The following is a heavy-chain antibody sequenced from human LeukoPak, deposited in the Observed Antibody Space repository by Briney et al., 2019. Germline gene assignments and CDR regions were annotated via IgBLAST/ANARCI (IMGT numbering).Heavy chain of an antibody. CDR1: GFTFSNAW. CDR2: IKSKTDGGTT. J-gene: IGHJ4*02. CDR3: TTGGLTLDN. Sequence: GGSLRLSCAASGFTFSNAWVSWVRQAPGKGLEGVGRIKSKTDGGTTDYDAPVKGRFTISRDASKDTLYLQMNTLKTEDTAVYYCTTGGLTLDNWGQGTLVTVSS. V-gene: IGHV3-15*01. D-gene: IGHD2-2*03.